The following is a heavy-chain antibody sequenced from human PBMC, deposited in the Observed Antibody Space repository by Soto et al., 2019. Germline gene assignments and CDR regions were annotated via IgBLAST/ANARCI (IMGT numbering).Heavy chain of an antibody. CDR2: ISYDGSNK. J-gene: IGHJ3*02. Sequence: QVQLVESGGGVVQPGRSLRLSCAASGFTFSSYGMHWVRQAPGKGLEWVAVISYDGSNKYYADSVKGRFIISRDNSKNTLYLQMNSLRAEDTAVYYCAKAGGIYCSSTSCYPFDAFDIWGQGTMVTVSS. CDR3: AKAGGIYCSSTSCYPFDAFDI. CDR1: GFTFSSYG. V-gene: IGHV3-30*18. D-gene: IGHD2-2*01.